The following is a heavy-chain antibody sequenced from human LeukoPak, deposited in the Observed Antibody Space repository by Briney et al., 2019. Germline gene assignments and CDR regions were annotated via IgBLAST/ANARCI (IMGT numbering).Heavy chain of an antibody. D-gene: IGHD2-15*01. CDR1: GGSISSGSYY. V-gene: IGHV4-61*02. CDR3: ARGATYCSGGSCWGFDP. CDR2: IYTSGST. J-gene: IGHJ5*02. Sequence: SQTLSLTCTVSGGSISSGSYYWSWIRQPAGKGLEWIRRIYTSGSTNYNPSLKSRVTISVDTSKNQFSLKLSSVTAADTAVYYCARGATYCSGGSCWGFDPWGQGTLVTVSS.